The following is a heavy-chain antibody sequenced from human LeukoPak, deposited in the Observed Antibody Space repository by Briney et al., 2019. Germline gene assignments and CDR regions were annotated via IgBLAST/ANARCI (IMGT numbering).Heavy chain of an antibody. Sequence: PGGSLRLSCAASGFTFSSYAMSWVRQAPGKGLEWVXAISGSGGSTYYADSVKGWFTISRDNSKNTLYLQMNSLRAEDTAVYYCAKDSGSGSYYSFDYWGQGTLVTVSS. V-gene: IGHV3-23*01. CDR3: AKDSGSGSYYSFDY. D-gene: IGHD3-10*01. J-gene: IGHJ4*02. CDR1: GFTFSSYA. CDR2: ISGSGGST.